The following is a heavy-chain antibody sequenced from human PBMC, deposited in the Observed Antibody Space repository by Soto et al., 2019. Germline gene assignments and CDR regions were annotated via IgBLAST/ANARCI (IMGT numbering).Heavy chain of an antibody. J-gene: IGHJ5*02. Sequence: GGSLRLSCAASGFTFDDYAMHWVRQAPGKGLEWVTGISWNSGSIGYADSVKGRFTISRDNAKNSLYLQMNSLRAEDTALYYCAREYSSRTNWFDPWGQGTLVTVSS. CDR3: AREYSSRTNWFDP. D-gene: IGHD6-13*01. CDR2: ISWNSGSI. V-gene: IGHV3-9*01. CDR1: GFTFDDYA.